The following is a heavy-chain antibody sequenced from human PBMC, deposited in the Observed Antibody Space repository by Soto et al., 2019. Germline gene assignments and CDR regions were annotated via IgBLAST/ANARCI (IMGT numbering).Heavy chain of an antibody. Sequence: GGSLRLSCAASGFTFSSYSMNWVRQATGKGLEWVSAIGTAGDTYYPGSVKGRFTISRENAKNSLYLQMNSLRAGDTAVYYCARGSAVYGDSSDAFDIWGQGTMVTVSS. V-gene: IGHV3-13*04. J-gene: IGHJ3*02. CDR1: GFTFSSYS. CDR3: ARGSAVYGDSSDAFDI. D-gene: IGHD4-17*01. CDR2: IGTAGDT.